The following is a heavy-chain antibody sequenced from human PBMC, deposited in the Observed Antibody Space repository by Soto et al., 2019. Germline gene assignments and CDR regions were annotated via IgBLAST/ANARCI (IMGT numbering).Heavy chain of an antibody. CDR1: GYTFTSYY. Sequence: ASVKVSCKASGYTFTSYYMHWVRQAPGQGLEWMGIINPSGGSTNYAQKFQGRVTMTRDTSTSTAYMELSRLRSDDTAVYYCARGNDFWSGYYPDYYYGMDVWGQGTTVTVSS. V-gene: IGHV1-46*01. CDR3: ARGNDFWSGYYPDYYYGMDV. D-gene: IGHD3-3*01. CDR2: INPSGGST. J-gene: IGHJ6*02.